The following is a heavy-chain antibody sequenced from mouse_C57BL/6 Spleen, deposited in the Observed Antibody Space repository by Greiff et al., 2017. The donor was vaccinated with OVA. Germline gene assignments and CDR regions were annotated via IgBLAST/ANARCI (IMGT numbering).Heavy chain of an antibody. D-gene: IGHD1-1*01. CDR3: TSPPYGSSYGYAMDY. V-gene: IGHV1-15*01. CDR1: GYTFTDYE. CDR2: IDPETGGT. J-gene: IGHJ4*01. Sequence: VQLQQSGAELVRPGASVTLSCKASGYTFTDYEMHWVKQTPVHGLEWIGAIDPETGGTAYNQKFKGKAILTADKSSSTAYMELRSLTSEDSAVYYGTSPPYGSSYGYAMDYWGQGTSVTVSS.